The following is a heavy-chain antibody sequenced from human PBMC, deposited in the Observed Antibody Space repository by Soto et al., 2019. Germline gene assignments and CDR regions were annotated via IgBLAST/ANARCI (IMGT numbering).Heavy chain of an antibody. D-gene: IGHD2-21*02. CDR1: GGSISSEYFH. V-gene: IGHV4-30-4*08. J-gene: IGHJ6*02. CDR3: AREDDGGDRDYYGLDV. Sequence: SETLSLTCAVSGGSISSEYFHWTWIRQSPGKGLEWIGYIHYTGSIMYNPSFKSRLTMAVDMTKNQFSLQLTSVTAADTAVYFCAREDDGGDRDYYGLDVWGQGTTVTVSS. CDR2: IHYTGSI.